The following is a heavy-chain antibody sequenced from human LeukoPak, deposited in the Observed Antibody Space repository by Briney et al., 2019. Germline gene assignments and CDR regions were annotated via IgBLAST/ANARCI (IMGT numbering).Heavy chain of an antibody. CDR1: GYTFTSYA. Sequence: GASVKVSCKASGYTFTSYAMHWVRQAPGQRLEWMGWINAGNGNTKYSQKFQGRVTITRDTSASTAYMELSSLRSEDTAVYYCARDGRLRDGYKNPSGPRAPRSDDNYYYGMDVWGQGTTVTVSS. J-gene: IGHJ6*02. D-gene: IGHD5-24*01. CDR2: INAGNGNT. V-gene: IGHV1-3*01. CDR3: ARDGRLRDGYKNPSGPRAPRSDDNYYYGMDV.